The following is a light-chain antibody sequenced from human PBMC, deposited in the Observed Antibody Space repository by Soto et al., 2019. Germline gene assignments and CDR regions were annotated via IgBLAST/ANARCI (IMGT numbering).Light chain of an antibody. CDR1: HDIKNY. CDR3: QQFDSVPCT. Sequence: IPMTQSPSSLSASVGDRVTITCQASHDIKNYLIWYQQKAGRAPKLLIYDASSLGAGVSSRFSGSGSGTHFTLTITSLQPEDIATYYCQQFDSVPCTFGQGTKLEIK. J-gene: IGKJ2*02. CDR2: DAS. V-gene: IGKV1-33*01.